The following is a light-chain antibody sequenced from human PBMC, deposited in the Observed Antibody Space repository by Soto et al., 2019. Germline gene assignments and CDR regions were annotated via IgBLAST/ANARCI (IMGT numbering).Light chain of an antibody. V-gene: IGLV2-14*01. CDR2: DVN. J-gene: IGLJ1*01. CDR3: VSYTSSSTPYV. CDR1: SSDIGHYNF. Sequence: QSALTQPASVSGSPGQSITISCTGSSSDIGHYNFVSWYQQHPGNAPKLMIYDVNHRPSGVSNRFSGSKSGNTASLTISGLQAEDEADYFCVSYTSSSTPYVVGAGTKLTVL.